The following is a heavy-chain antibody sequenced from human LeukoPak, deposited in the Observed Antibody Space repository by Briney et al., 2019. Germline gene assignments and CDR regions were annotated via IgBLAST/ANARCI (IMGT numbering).Heavy chain of an antibody. V-gene: IGHV3-30*09. CDR2: ISYDGSNK. CDR3: ARVDWEGSGSYYFDY. J-gene: IGHJ4*02. CDR1: GFTFSNYA. D-gene: IGHD1-26*01. Sequence: PGRSLRLSCAASGFTFSNYAIHWVRQAPGKGLEWVAVISYDGSNKYYADSVKGRFAISRDNSKNTLFLQMNNLRAEDTAVYCCARVDWEGSGSYYFDYWGQGTLVTVSS.